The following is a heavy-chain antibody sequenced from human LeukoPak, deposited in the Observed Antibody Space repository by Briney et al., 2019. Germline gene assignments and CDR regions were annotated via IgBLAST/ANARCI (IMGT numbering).Heavy chain of an antibody. J-gene: IGHJ5*02. Sequence: GGSLRLSCAASGFTFDDYGMSWVRQAPGKKLEWASGINWNGIRTGYADSVRGRFTISRDNAKNSLYLQMNSRRAENTALYYCARKVVGVTDWFEPWGQGDLVSVSS. D-gene: IGHD1-26*01. V-gene: IGHV3-20*04. CDR1: GFTFDDYG. CDR3: ARKVVGVTDWFEP. CDR2: INWNGIRT.